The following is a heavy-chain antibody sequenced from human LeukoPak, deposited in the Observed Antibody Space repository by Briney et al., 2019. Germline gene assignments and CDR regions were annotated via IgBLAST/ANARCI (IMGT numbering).Heavy chain of an antibody. J-gene: IGHJ4*02. Sequence: GGSLRLSCAASGFTFSSYGMHWVRQAPGKGLEWVAVIWYDGSNKYYADSVKGRFTISRDNSKNTLYLQMNSLRAEGTAVYYCARAHCSSTSCYFDLDYWGQGTLVTVSS. CDR1: GFTFSSYG. V-gene: IGHV3-33*01. CDR3: ARAHCSSTSCYFDLDY. CDR2: IWYDGSNK. D-gene: IGHD2-2*01.